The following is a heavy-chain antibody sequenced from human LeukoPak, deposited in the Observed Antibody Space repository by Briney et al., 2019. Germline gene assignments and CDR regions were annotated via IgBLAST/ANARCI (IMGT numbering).Heavy chain of an antibody. V-gene: IGHV3-23*01. CDR1: GFTFSSYA. Sequence: GGSPRLSCAASGFTFSSYAMSWVRQAPGKGLEWVSAISGSGGSTYYADSVKGRFTISRDNSKNTLYLQMNSLRAEDTAVYYCAKGGYYDSSGCPLCYDYMDVWGKGTTVTVSS. J-gene: IGHJ6*03. CDR2: ISGSGGST. CDR3: AKGGYYDSSGCPLCYDYMDV. D-gene: IGHD3-22*01.